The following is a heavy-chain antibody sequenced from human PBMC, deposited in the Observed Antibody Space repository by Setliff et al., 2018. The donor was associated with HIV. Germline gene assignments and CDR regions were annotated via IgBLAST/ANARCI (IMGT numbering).Heavy chain of an antibody. CDR1: GGTFSSYA. Sequence: GASVKVSCKASGGTFSSYAISWVRQAPGQGLEWMGGITPILGIANYAQKFQGRVTITADKSTSTAYMELSSLRSEDTAVYYCATTKYSGSYAGGGAFDIWGQGTMVTVSS. CDR3: ATTKYSGSYAGGGAFDI. V-gene: IGHV1-69*10. J-gene: IGHJ3*02. CDR2: ITPILGIA. D-gene: IGHD1-26*01.